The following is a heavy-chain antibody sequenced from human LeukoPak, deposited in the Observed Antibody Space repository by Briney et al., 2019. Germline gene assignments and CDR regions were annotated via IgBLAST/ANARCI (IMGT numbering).Heavy chain of an antibody. CDR1: GGSISSSSYY. Sequence: SETLSLTCTVSGGSISSSSYYWGWIRQPPGKGLEWIGSIYYSGSTYYNPSLKSRVTISVDTSKNQFSRKLSSVTAADTAVYYCARDSSSWALDYWGQGTLVTVSS. CDR3: ARDSSSWALDY. D-gene: IGHD6-13*01. J-gene: IGHJ4*02. V-gene: IGHV4-39*07. CDR2: IYYSGST.